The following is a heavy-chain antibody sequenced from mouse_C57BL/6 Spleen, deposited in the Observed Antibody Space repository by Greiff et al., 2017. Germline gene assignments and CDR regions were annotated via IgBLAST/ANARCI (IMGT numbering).Heavy chain of an antibody. CDR3: ARVTVVAGRYFDV. D-gene: IGHD1-1*01. CDR2: ISYDGSN. Sequence: EVQLQESGPGLVKPSQSLSLTCSVTGYSITSGYYWNWIRQFPGNKLEWMGYISYDGSNNYNPSLKNRISITLDTSKNQFFLKLNSVTTEDTATYYCARVTVVAGRYFDVWGTGTTVTVSS. CDR1: GYSITSGYY. V-gene: IGHV3-6*01. J-gene: IGHJ1*03.